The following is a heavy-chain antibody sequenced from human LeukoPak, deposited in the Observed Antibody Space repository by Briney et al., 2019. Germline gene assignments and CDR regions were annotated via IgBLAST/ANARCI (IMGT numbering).Heavy chain of an antibody. J-gene: IGHJ4*02. CDR2: ISDSGDGT. CDR3: AKDYYDSSGYYYPLN. D-gene: IGHD3-22*01. V-gene: IGHV3-23*01. Sequence: PGASLRLSCAASGFTFSSYAMTWVRQAPGKGLEWVSSISDSGDGTYYAGSVKGRFTISRDNSKNTLYLQMNSLRAEDTAVYYCAKDYYDSSGYYYPLNWGQGTLVTVSS. CDR1: GFTFSSYA.